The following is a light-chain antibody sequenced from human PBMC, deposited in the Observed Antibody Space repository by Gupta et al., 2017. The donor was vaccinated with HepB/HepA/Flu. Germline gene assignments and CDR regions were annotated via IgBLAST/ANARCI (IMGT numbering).Light chain of an antibody. J-gene: IGLJ2*01. V-gene: IGLV3-19*01. CDR2: GKN. CDR1: SLRSYY. CDR3: NYRDSSGNHTPVV. Sequence: SSALPQDPAVSVALGQTVRITCQGDSLRSYYASWYQQKPGQAPVLVIYGKNNRPSGIPDRFSGSSSGNTASLTITGAQAEDEADYYCNYRDSSGNHTPVVFGGGTKLTVL.